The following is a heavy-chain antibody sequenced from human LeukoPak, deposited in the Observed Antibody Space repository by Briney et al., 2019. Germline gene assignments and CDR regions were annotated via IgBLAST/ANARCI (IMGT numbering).Heavy chain of an antibody. CDR2: IYHSGST. J-gene: IGHJ3*02. D-gene: IGHD5-18*01. Sequence: PSETLSLTCAVYGGSFSGYYWSWIRQPPGKGLEWIGYIYHSGSTYYNPSLKSRVTISVDRSKNQFSLKLSSVTAADTAVYYCARGGYSYGYNRGAFDIWGQGTMVTVSS. CDR1: GGSFSGYY. V-gene: IGHV4-34*01. CDR3: ARGGYSYGYNRGAFDI.